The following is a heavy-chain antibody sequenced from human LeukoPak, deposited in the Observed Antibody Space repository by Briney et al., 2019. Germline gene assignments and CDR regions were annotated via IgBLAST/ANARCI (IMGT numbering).Heavy chain of an antibody. CDR1: GGSFSGYY. V-gene: IGHV4-34*01. CDR3: ARVDSSGWSRVDY. D-gene: IGHD6-19*01. CDR2: INHSGST. Sequence: PSETLSLTCAVYGGSFSGYYWSWIRQPPGKGLEWIGEINHSGSTNYNPSLKSRVTISVDTSKNQFSLKLSSVTAADTAVYDCARVDSSGWSRVDYWGQGTLVTVSS. J-gene: IGHJ4*02.